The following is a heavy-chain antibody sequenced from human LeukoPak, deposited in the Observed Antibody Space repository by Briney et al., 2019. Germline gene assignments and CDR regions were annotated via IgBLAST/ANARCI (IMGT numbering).Heavy chain of an antibody. CDR3: ARGGSAGDY. J-gene: IGHJ4*02. CDR1: GFTFSSYS. CDR2: ISSSSNYI. D-gene: IGHD2-15*01. V-gene: IGHV3-21*01. Sequence: GGSLRLSCAASGFTFSSYSMNWVRQAPGKGLEWVSSISSSSNYIYYADSVRGRFTISRDDAKNSLYLQMNSLRAEDTAVYYCARGGSAGDYWGQGTLVTVSS.